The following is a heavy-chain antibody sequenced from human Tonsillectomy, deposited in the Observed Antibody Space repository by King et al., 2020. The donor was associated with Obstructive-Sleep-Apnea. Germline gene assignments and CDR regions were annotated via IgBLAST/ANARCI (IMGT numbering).Heavy chain of an antibody. CDR1: GFTFSSYS. D-gene: IGHD6-19*01. CDR2: ISSSSTTI. V-gene: IGHV3-48*04. CDR3: ARDTVVGWYKPYKDYYYYYGMDV. Sequence: VQLVESGGGLVQPGGSLRLSCAASGFTFSSYSMNWVRQAPGKGLEWVSYISSSSTTIYYADSVKGRFTISRDNAKNSLYLQMNSLRAEDTAVYYCARDTVVGWYKPYKDYYYYYGMDVWGQGTTVTVSS. J-gene: IGHJ6*02.